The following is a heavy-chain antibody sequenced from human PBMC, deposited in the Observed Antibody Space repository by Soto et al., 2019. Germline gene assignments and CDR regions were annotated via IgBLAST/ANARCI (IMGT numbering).Heavy chain of an antibody. CDR1: GFTFSNYA. D-gene: IGHD3-10*01. Sequence: GGSLRLSCAASGFTFSNYAMIWVRQAPGRGPEWVSRSSGSCNYTFYADSVKGRFTISRDSSKNTLYLQMHSLRAEDTAVYYCAGLEFGSASYYPDNWGQGTLVTVSS. CDR3: AGLEFGSASYYPDN. J-gene: IGHJ4*02. V-gene: IGHV3-23*01. CDR2: SSGSCNYT.